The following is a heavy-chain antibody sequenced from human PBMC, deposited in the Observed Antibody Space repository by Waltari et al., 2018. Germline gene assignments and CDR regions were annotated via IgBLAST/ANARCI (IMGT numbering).Heavy chain of an antibody. D-gene: IGHD3-22*01. V-gene: IGHV3-48*03. CDR2: ITGGCTGT. CDR3: ARNRRIEASGWGRGLDY. CDR1: GFTFSNYA. J-gene: IGHJ4*02. Sequence: EVQLVASGGGLVQPGGSLRLSCAASGFTFSNYAMNWVRQAPGKGVECLSYITGGCTGTYYANSGKGRFTICRDNARNSLYLQMNTLEAEDTAVYYCARNRRIEASGWGRGLDYWGQGTLVTVSS.